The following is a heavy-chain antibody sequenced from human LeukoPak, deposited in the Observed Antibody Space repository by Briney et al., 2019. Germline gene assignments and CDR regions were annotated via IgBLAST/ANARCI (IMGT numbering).Heavy chain of an antibody. J-gene: IGHJ4*02. CDR1: GFTFSSYA. CDR2: ISGSGGST. D-gene: IGHD6-13*01. Sequence: GGSLRLSCAASGFTFSSYAMSWVRQAPGKGLEWVSAISGSGGSTYYADSVKGRFTISRDNAKNSLYLQMNSLRAEDTAVYYCARELAEWVRGIAGGKIDYWGQGTLVTVSS. V-gene: IGHV3-23*01. CDR3: ARELAEWVRGIAGGKIDY.